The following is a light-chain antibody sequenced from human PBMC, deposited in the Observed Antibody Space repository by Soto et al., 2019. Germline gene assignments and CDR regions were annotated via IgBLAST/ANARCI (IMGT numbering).Light chain of an antibody. V-gene: IGKV1-5*03. CDR2: KAS. CDR1: QSISSW. CDR3: QQYHSYWT. J-gene: IGKJ1*01. Sequence: DIQMTQSPATLSASVGDKVTITCRASQSISSWLAWYQQKPGKAPKLLIYKASTLESGVPSNFSGSGSGTEFTLSISSLQPEDFSTYYCQQYHSYWTFGQGTKVDIK.